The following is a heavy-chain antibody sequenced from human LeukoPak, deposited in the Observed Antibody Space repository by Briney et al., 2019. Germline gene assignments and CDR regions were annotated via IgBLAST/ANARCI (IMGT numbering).Heavy chain of an antibody. D-gene: IGHD2-2*01. V-gene: IGHV4-38-2*01. CDR1: GYSISSGYY. CDR2: INHSGST. J-gene: IGHJ4*02. CDR3: ARWVRGYCSSTSCYSFDY. Sequence: SETLSLTCAVSGYSISSGYYWGWIRQPPGKGLEWIGEINHSGSTNYNPSLKSRVTISVDTSKNQFSLKLSSVTAADTTVYYCARWVRGYCSSTSCYSFDYWGQGTLVTVSS.